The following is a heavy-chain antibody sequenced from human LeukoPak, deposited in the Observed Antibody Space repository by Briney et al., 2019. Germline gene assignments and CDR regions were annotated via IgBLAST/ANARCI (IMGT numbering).Heavy chain of an antibody. CDR1: GFSFKDYY. D-gene: IGHD6-13*01. Sequence: GGSLRLSCAASGFSFKDYYFSWIRRAPGKGLEWVSFINVNGGAMYYADFVKGRFTISRDNAKSSLYLGMNSLRVEDTAVYYCARGPRILAAGSYYFDYWGQGSLVTVSS. J-gene: IGHJ4*02. CDR2: INVNGGAM. V-gene: IGHV3-11*01. CDR3: ARGPRILAAGSYYFDY.